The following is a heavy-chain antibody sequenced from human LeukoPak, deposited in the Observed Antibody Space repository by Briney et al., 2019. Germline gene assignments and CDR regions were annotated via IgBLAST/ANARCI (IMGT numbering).Heavy chain of an antibody. CDR1: GFTFSSYG. D-gene: IGHD1-26*01. Sequence: PGGSLRLSCAASGFTFSSYGMHWVRQAPGKGLEGVALLWYDGSNKKYADSVKGRFTISRDNSKNTLYLQMNSLGADDTAVYYCAKDQGKWELRFSAFDVWGQGTMVTVSP. V-gene: IGHV3-33*06. CDR2: LWYDGSNK. CDR3: AKDQGKWELRFSAFDV. J-gene: IGHJ3*01.